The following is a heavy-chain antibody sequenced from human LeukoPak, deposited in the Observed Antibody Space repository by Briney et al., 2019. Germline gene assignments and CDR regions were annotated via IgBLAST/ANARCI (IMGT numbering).Heavy chain of an antibody. J-gene: IGHJ4*02. CDR2: IYYSGST. V-gene: IGHV4-59*01. Sequence: SETLSLTCTVSGGSISSYYWSWIRQPPGKGLEWIGYIYYSGSTNYNPSLKSRVTISVDTSKNQFSLKLSSVTAADTAVYYCARMEGAGAGMFDYWGQGTLVTVSS. D-gene: IGHD6-13*01. CDR3: ARMEGAGAGMFDY. CDR1: GGSISSYY.